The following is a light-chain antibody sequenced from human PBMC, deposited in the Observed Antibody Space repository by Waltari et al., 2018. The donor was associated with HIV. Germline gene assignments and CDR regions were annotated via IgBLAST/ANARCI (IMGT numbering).Light chain of an antibody. CDR1: QSVSSY. CDR3: QQRSNWLT. Sequence: EFVLTQSPATLSLSPAERATLSCRASQSVSSYLAWYQHKPGQAPRLLIYDASNRATGIPARFSGSGSGTDFTLTISSLEPEDFAVYYCQQRSNWLTFGGGTKVEIK. J-gene: IGKJ4*01. CDR2: DAS. V-gene: IGKV3-11*01.